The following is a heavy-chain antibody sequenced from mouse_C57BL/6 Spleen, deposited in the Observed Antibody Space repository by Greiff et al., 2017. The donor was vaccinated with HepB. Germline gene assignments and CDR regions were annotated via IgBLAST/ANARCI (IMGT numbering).Heavy chain of an antibody. Sequence: QVQLQQSGPGLVQPSQSLSITCTVSGFSLTSYGVHWVRQSPGKGLEWLGVIWSGGSTDYNAAFISRLSISKDNSKSQVFFKMNSLQADDTARYYCARNYGSRYYFDYWGQGTTLTVSS. CDR2: IWSGGST. CDR1: GFSLTSYG. CDR3: ARNYGSRYYFDY. J-gene: IGHJ2*01. V-gene: IGHV2-2*01. D-gene: IGHD1-1*01.